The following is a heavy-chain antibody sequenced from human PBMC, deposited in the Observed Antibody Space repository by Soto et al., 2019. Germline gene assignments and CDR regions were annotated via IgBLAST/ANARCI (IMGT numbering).Heavy chain of an antibody. D-gene: IGHD3-22*01. V-gene: IGHV2-26*01. CDR3: ARDLYYYDSSGYNSWYFDL. J-gene: IGHJ2*01. CDR2: IFSNDEK. Sequence: QVTLKESGPVLVKPTETLTLTCTVSGFSLSNARMGVSWIRQPPGKALEWLAHIFSNDEKSYSTSLKSRLTLSKDTSKSQVVLTMTNMDPVDTATYYCARDLYYYDSSGYNSWYFDLWGRGTLVTVSS. CDR1: GFSLSNARMG.